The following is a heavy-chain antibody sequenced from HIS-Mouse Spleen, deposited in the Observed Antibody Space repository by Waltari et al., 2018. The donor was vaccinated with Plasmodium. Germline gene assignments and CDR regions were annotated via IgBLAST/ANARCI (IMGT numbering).Heavy chain of an antibody. CDR2: ISYDGSNK. CDR3: AKAQGVINFDY. J-gene: IGHJ4*02. D-gene: IGHD3-16*01. V-gene: IGHV3-30*18. Sequence: QVQLVESGGGVVQPGRSLSLSCAASGFTLRSYGMHWVRQAPGKGLEWVAVISYDGSNKYYADSVKGRFTISRDNSKNTLYLQMNSLRAEDTAVYYCAKAQGVINFDYWGQGTLVTVSS. CDR1: GFTLRSYG.